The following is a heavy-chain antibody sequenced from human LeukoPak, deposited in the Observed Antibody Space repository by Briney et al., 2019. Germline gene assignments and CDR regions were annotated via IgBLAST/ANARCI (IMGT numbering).Heavy chain of an antibody. CDR2: INPSGGST. Sequence: ASVKVSCKASGYTFTSYYMHWVRQAPGQGLEWMGIINPSGGSTSYAQKFQGRVTMTRDTSTNTAYMELSSLRSEDTAVYYCARPYYDFWSGTRNTETYYFDYWGQGTLVTVSS. CDR1: GYTFTSYY. V-gene: IGHV1-46*01. J-gene: IGHJ4*02. D-gene: IGHD3-3*01. CDR3: ARPYYDFWSGTRNTETYYFDY.